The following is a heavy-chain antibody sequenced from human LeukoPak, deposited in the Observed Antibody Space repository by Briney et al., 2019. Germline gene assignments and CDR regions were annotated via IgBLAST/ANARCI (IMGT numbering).Heavy chain of an antibody. J-gene: IGHJ4*02. V-gene: IGHV4-38-2*02. D-gene: IGHD5-24*01. CDR1: GYSISSGYY. CDR2: INHSGST. CDR3: ARVRRDGYNGGYYFDY. Sequence: SETLSLTCTVSGYSISSGYYWGWIRQPPGKGLEWIGEINHSGSTYYNPSLKSRVTISVDTSKNQFSLKLSSVTAADTAVYYCARVRRDGYNGGYYFDYWGQGTLVTVSS.